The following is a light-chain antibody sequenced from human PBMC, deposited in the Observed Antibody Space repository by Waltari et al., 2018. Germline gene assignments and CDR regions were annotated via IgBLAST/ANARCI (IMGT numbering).Light chain of an antibody. V-gene: IGKV1-5*03. CDR2: KAS. CDR3: QQYNSYSPWT. J-gene: IGKJ1*01. CDR1: QSISSW. Sequence: DIQMTQSPSTLSASVGDRVTITCRASQSISSWLAWYQQKPGKAPKLLNYKASSLESGVPSRFSGSGSGTEFTLTISSLQPDDFATYYGQQYNSYSPWTFGQGTKVEIK.